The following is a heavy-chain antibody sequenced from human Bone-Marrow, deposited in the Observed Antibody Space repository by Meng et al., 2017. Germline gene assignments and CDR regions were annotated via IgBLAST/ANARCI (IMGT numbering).Heavy chain of an antibody. CDR3: ASIAVAGRFDY. Sequence: LSLTCAASGFTFSSYEMNWVRQAPGKGLEWVSYISSSGSTIYYADSVKGRFTISRDNAKNSLYLQMNSLRAEDTAVYYCASIAVAGRFDYWGQGTLVTVSS. CDR2: ISSSGSTI. CDR1: GFTFSSYE. J-gene: IGHJ4*02. D-gene: IGHD6-19*01. V-gene: IGHV3-48*03.